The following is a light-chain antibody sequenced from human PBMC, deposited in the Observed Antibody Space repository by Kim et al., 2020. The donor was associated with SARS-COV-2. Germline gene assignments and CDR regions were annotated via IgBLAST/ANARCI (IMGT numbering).Light chain of an antibody. J-gene: IGKJ1*01. CDR3: QQTYSTPWT. Sequence: AFVGDRVTITCRASQSINTYLNWYQQKPGKAPKLLIYAASSLESGVPSRFSGSGSGTDFTLTMSSLQPEDFATYYCQQTYSTPWTFGQGTKVDIK. CDR2: AAS. CDR1: QSINTY. V-gene: IGKV1-39*01.